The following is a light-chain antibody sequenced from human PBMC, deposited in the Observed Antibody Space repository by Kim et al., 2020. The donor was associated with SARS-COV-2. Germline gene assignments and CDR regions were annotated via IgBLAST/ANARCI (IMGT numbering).Light chain of an antibody. CDR3: QQSYSTPYT. Sequence: DIQMTQSPSSLSASVGDRVTIACRASQSISNYLVWYQHRPGKAPKLLIYGASSLQSGVPSRFSGSGSGTDFTLTISSLQPEDFATYYCQQSYSTPYTFGQGTKLEI. CDR2: GAS. CDR1: QSISNY. J-gene: IGKJ2*01. V-gene: IGKV1-39*01.